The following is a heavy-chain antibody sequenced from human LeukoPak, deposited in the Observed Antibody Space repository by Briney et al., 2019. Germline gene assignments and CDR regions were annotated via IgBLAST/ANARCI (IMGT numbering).Heavy chain of an antibody. CDR1: GGSISSYY. D-gene: IGHD3-10*01. CDR2: IYYSGST. V-gene: IGHV4-59*08. J-gene: IGHJ6*02. Sequence: PSETLSLTCTVSGGSISSYYWSWIRQPPGKGLEWIGYIYYSGSTNYNPSLKSRVTISVDTSKNQFSLKLSSVTAADTAVYYCASSYYYGSGSLYYYGMDVWGQGTTVTVSS. CDR3: ASSYYYGSGSLYYYGMDV.